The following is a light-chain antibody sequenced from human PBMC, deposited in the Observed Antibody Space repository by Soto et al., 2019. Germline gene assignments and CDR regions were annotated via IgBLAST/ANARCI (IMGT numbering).Light chain of an antibody. CDR1: EPFNSPY. CDR3: QQYGSPLT. J-gene: IGKJ4*01. CDR2: GAS. V-gene: IGKV3-20*01. Sequence: VLTQSPATLSLSPGERATLSCTTNEPFNSPYLAWYQQKPGQAPRLLIYGASNRATGIPDRFSGSGSGAVFTLPISRLEPEDFAGYYCQQYGSPLTFRGGTKVEI.